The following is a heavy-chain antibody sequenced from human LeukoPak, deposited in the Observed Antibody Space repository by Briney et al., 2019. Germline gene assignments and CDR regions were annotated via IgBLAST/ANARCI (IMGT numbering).Heavy chain of an antibody. CDR1: GFTFSDYY. CDR2: ISSSGSTI. V-gene: IGHV3-11*04. Sequence: GGSLRLSCAASGFTFSDYYMSWIRQAPGKGLEWVSYISSSGSTIYYADSVKGRFTISRDNAKNSLYLQMNSLRAEDTAVYYCARGGLVVVPAASRSDQYYYYYYMDVWGKGTTVTVSS. J-gene: IGHJ6*03. D-gene: IGHD2-2*01. CDR3: ARGGLVVVPAASRSDQYYYYYYMDV.